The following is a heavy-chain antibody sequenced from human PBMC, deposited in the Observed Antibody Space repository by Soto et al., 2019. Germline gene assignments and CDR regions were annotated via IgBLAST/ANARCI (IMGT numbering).Heavy chain of an antibody. CDR1: GYTFTGYY. J-gene: IGHJ6*02. CDR3: ARDGEDIVVVVAAKSYYGMDV. V-gene: IGHV1-2*02. D-gene: IGHD2-15*01. Sequence: ASVKVSCKASGYTFTGYYMHWVRQAPGQGLEWMGWINPNSGGTNYAQKCQGRVTMTRDTSISTAYMELSRLRSDDTAVYYRARDGEDIVVVVAAKSYYGMDVWGQGTTVTVSS. CDR2: INPNSGGT.